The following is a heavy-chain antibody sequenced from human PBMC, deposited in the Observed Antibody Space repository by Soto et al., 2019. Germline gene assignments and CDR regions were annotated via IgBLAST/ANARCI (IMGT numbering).Heavy chain of an antibody. CDR2: MNPNSGNT. D-gene: IGHD3-10*01. J-gene: IGHJ5*02. V-gene: IGHV1-8*01. Sequence: ASVKVSCKASGYTFTSYDINWVRQATGQGLEWMGWMNPNSGNTGYAQKFQGRVTMTRNTSISTAYMELSSLRSEDTAVYYCEGGFEGVNWFDPWGRGTLVTVSS. CDR3: EGGFEGVNWFDP. CDR1: GYTFTSYD.